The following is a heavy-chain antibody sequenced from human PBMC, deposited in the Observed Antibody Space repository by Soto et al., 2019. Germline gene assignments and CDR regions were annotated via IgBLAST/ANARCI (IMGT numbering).Heavy chain of an antibody. CDR1: GGTFSSYA. D-gene: IGHD6-6*01. V-gene: IGHV1-69*06. Sequence: QVQLVQSGAEVKKPGSSVKVSCKASGGTFSSYAISWVRQAPGQGLEWMGGIIPIFGTANYAQKFQGRVTITADKATSTANMEVRSLRFEDTAVYYCERDTSEYSSSSGFDCWGQGTLVTVTS. J-gene: IGHJ4*02. CDR2: IIPIFGTA. CDR3: ERDTSEYSSSSGFDC.